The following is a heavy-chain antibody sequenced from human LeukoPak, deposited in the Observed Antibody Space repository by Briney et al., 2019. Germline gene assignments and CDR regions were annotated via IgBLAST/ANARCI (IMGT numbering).Heavy chain of an antibody. D-gene: IGHD6-13*01. CDR2: ISYDGSNK. J-gene: IGHJ4*02. CDR1: GFTFSSYG. CDR3: ARIKYSSSWYPYYFDY. Sequence: GGSLRLSCAASGFTFSSYGMHWVRRAPGKGLEWVAVISYDGSNKYYADSVKGRFTISRDNSKNTLCLQMNSLRAEDTAVYYCARIKYSSSWYPYYFDYWGQGTLVTVSS. V-gene: IGHV3-30*03.